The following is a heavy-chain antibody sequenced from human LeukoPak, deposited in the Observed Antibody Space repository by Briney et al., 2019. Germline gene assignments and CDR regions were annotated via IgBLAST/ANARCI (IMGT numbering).Heavy chain of an antibody. Sequence: GGSLRLSCAASGFTFGDYTMHWVRQAPGKGLEWVSLISWDGGSTYYADSVKGRFTISRDNSKNSLYLQMNSLRTEDTALYYCAKGGVGIAYYFDYWGQGTLVTVSS. V-gene: IGHV3-43*01. J-gene: IGHJ4*02. CDR2: ISWDGGST. CDR1: GFTFGDYT. D-gene: IGHD1-14*01. CDR3: AKGGVGIAYYFDY.